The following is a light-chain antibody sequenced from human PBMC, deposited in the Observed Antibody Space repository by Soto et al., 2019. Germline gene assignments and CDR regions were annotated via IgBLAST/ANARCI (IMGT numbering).Light chain of an antibody. CDR1: HSISGT. CDR2: GAS. J-gene: IGKJ1*01. CDR3: QQYNDWPWT. V-gene: IGKV3-15*01. Sequence: EIVMTQSPATLSVSPGGRATLSCRASHSISGTLALYQQKPGQAPRLLIHGASTRAPGFPARFSGSGSGTDFTLTISRLQSEDFAVYYCQQYNDWPWTFGQGTKVDIK.